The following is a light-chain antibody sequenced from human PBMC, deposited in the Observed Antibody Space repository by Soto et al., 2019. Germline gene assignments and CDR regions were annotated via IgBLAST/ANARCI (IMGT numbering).Light chain of an antibody. CDR3: GSSAGSDNYV. CDR1: SSDVGGSNF. CDR2: EVK. J-gene: IGLJ1*01. Sequence: QSVLTQPPSASGSPGQSVTISCSGTSSDVGGSNFVSWYRQHPGKAPQFLIYEVKKRPSGVPDRFSGSKSGNTASLTVSGLQAEDEAEYYCGSSAGSDNYVFGTGTKLTVL. V-gene: IGLV2-8*01.